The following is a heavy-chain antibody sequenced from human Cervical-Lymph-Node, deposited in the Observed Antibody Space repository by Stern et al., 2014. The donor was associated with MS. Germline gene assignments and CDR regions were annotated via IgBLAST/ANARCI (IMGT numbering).Heavy chain of an antibody. CDR1: GFTFSSYG. J-gene: IGHJ4*02. V-gene: IGHV3-30*03. CDR3: ARDYEDTSMLFDH. Sequence: MHLVESGGAVVPPGRSLRLSCAASGFTFSSYGMHWVRPSPGKGLEWVSVISYDGNHKYYAASVKGRFTISRDNYKNTLHLQMNSVTPDDTAIYYCARDYEDTSMLFDHWGQGTLVTVSS. CDR2: ISYDGNHK. D-gene: IGHD2-8*01.